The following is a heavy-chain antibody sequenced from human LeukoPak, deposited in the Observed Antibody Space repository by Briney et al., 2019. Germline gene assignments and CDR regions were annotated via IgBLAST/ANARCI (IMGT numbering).Heavy chain of an antibody. CDR1: GFTFRTYA. J-gene: IGHJ6*02. Sequence: GGSLRLSCAASGFTFRTYAMSWIRQAPGKGLEWVSGINGGGGNTYYADSVKGRFTISRDNGKNSLYLQMNSLRAEDTAVYYCARDRHSSGYKYYYYCMDVWGQGTTVTVSS. D-gene: IGHD3-22*01. V-gene: IGHV3-23*01. CDR2: INGGGGNT. CDR3: ARDRHSSGYKYYYYCMDV.